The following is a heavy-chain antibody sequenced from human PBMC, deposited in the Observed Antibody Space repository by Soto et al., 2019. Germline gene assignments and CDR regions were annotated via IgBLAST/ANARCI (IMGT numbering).Heavy chain of an antibody. CDR2: ISSSSSYI. CDR1: GFTFSSYS. V-gene: IGHV3-21*01. J-gene: IGHJ5*02. CDR3: ARGGFYCSSTSCYGWFDP. Sequence: GGSLRLSCAASGFTFSSYSMNWVRQAPGKGLEWVSSISSSSSYIYYADSVKGRFTISRDNAKNSLYLQMNSLRAEDTAVYYCARGGFYCSSTSCYGWFDPWGQGTLVTVSS. D-gene: IGHD2-2*01.